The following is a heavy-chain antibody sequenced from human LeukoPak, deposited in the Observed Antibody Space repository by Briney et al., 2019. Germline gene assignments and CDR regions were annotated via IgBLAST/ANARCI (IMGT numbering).Heavy chain of an antibody. CDR2: IYTSGST. V-gene: IGHV4-4*07. CDR1: GGSISSYY. J-gene: IGHJ5*02. CDR3: ARDHVDSNWFDP. D-gene: IGHD3-9*01. Sequence: SETLSLTCTVSGGSISSYYRSWIRQPAGKGLEWIGRIYTSGSTNYNPSLKSRVTMSVDTSKNQFSLKLSSVTAADTAVYYCARDHVDSNWFDPWGQGTLVTVSS.